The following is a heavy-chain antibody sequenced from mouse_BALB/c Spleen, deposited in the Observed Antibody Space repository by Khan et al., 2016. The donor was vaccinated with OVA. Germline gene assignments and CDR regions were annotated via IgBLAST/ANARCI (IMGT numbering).Heavy chain of an antibody. D-gene: IGHD2-14*01. V-gene: IGHV2-6-7*01. CDR3: AIELLIGGFAY. Sequence: QVQLKESGPGLVAPSQNLSITCTVSGFSLTAYGVNWVHQSPGKGLEWLGMIWGDGSTDYNSALKSRLSIRKDNSQRQVFLKMNNLQTDETARYYSAIELLIGGFAYWGQETLVTVSA. CDR2: IWGDGST. J-gene: IGHJ3*01. CDR1: GFSLTAYG.